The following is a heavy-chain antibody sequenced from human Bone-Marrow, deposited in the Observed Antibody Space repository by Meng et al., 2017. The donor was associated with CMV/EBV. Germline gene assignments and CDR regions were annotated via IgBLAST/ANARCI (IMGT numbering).Heavy chain of an antibody. Sequence: SETLSLTCAVYGASFSSYYWTWIRQPPGKGLEWIGEVNHSGGTNYNPSLKSRVTISVDTSKNQFSLKLSSVTAADTAVYYCARDLGWHGCKDVWGQGTTVTVSS. CDR3: ARDLGWHGCKDV. J-gene: IGHJ6*02. V-gene: IGHV4-34*01. D-gene: IGHD5-24*01. CDR2: VNHSGGT. CDR1: GASFSSYY.